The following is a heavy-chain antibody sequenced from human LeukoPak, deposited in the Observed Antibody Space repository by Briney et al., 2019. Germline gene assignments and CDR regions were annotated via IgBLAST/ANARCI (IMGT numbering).Heavy chain of an antibody. Sequence: PSQALSLTCTVSGGSISSGDYYWSWIRQPPGKGLEWIGYIYYSGSTYYNPSLKSRVTISVDTSKNQFSLKLSSVTAADTAVYYCARDGPYYYYYGMDVWGQGTTVTVSS. CDR3: ARDGPYYYYYGMDV. CDR1: GGSISSGDYY. V-gene: IGHV4-30-4*08. J-gene: IGHJ6*02. CDR2: IYYSGST.